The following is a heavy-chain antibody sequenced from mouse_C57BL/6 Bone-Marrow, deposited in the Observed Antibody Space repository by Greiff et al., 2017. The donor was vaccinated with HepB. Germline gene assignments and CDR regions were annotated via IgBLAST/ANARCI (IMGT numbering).Heavy chain of an antibody. Sequence: VQLQQSGAELVRPGASVKLSCTASGFNIKDDYMHWVKQRPEQGLEWIGWIDPENGDTEYASKFQGKATITADTSSNTAYLQLSSLTSEDTAVYYCTTHYGNYEDYWGQGTTLTVSS. CDR2: IDPENGDT. J-gene: IGHJ2*01. CDR1: GFNIKDDY. V-gene: IGHV14-4*01. D-gene: IGHD2-1*01. CDR3: TTHYGNYEDY.